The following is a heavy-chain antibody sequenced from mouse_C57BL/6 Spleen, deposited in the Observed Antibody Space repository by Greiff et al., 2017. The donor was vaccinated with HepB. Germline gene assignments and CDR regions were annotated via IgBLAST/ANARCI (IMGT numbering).Heavy chain of an antibody. CDR2: IYPRDGST. V-gene: IGHV1-85*01. CDR1: GYTFTSYD. J-gene: IGHJ3*01. D-gene: IGHD1-1*01. CDR3: ARELNYYGSSYEAWFAY. Sequence: QVHVKQSGPELVKPGASVKLSCKASGYTFTSYDINWVKQRPGQGLEWIGWIYPRDGSTKYNEKFKGKATLTVDISSSTAYMELHSLTSEDSAVYFCARELNYYGSSYEAWFAYWGQGTLVTVSA.